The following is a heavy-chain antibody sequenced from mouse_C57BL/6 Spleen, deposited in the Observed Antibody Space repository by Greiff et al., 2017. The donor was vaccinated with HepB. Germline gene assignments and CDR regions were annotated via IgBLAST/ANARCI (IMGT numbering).Heavy chain of an antibody. Sequence: EVQLQQSGPELVKPGASVKIPCKASGYTFTDYNMDWVKQSHGKSLEWIGDINPNNGGTIYNQNFKGKATLTVDKSSSTAYMELRSLTSEDTAVYYCANRYLHYYAMDYWGQGTSVTVSS. V-gene: IGHV1-18*01. D-gene: IGHD5-1*01. CDR3: ANRYLHYYAMDY. J-gene: IGHJ4*01. CDR2: INPNNGGT. CDR1: GYTFTDYN.